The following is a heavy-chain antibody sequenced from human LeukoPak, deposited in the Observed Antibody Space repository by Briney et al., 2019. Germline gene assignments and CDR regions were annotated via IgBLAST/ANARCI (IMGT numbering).Heavy chain of an antibody. CDR1: GFTFSNHG. Sequence: GGSLRLSCAASGFTFSNHGMHWVRQAPGKGPEWVALIWYDGSNKYYADSVKGRFTISRDNSKNTLYLQMNSLRAEDTAVYYCAKDEASGSYAYYYYGMDVWGQGTTVTVSS. V-gene: IGHV3-30*02. J-gene: IGHJ6*02. CDR2: IWYDGSNK. D-gene: IGHD1-26*01. CDR3: AKDEASGSYAYYYYGMDV.